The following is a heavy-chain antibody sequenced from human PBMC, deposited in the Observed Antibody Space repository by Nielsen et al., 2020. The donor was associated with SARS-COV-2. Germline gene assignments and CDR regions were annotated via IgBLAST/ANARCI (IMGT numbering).Heavy chain of an antibody. Sequence: GGSLRLSCAASGFTFNSYAMTWVRQAPGKGLEWVSGIVGSGGSTYYADSVKGRFTVSRDNAKNTLYLQMDSLRAEDTAVYYCATDLTTVDYWGQGTLVTVSS. CDR3: ATDLTTVDY. J-gene: IGHJ4*02. V-gene: IGHV3-23*01. CDR2: IVGSGGST. CDR1: GFTFNSYA. D-gene: IGHD4-11*01.